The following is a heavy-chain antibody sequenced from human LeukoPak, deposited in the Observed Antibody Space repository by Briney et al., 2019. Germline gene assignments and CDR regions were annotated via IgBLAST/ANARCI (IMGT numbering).Heavy chain of an antibody. J-gene: IGHJ4*02. CDR3: VRTGEVTTVCDS. V-gene: IGHV4-59*08. Sequence: SETLSLTCAVSGGSMSGYYWNWIRQPPGKGLEWIGNIHYSGSTNYNPSLKSRVTITVETSKNQFSLKLSSVTAADTAVYYCVRTGEVTTVCDSWGQGNLVTVSS. CDR2: IHYSGST. D-gene: IGHD4-17*01. CDR1: GGSMSGYY.